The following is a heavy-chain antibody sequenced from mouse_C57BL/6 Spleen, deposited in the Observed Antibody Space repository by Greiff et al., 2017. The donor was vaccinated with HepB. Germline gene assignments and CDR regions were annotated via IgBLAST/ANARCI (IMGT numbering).Heavy chain of an antibody. CDR2: IRNKANGYTT. D-gene: IGHD2-2*01. J-gene: IGHJ1*03. Sequence: EVKLMESGGGLVQPGGSLSLSCAASGFTFTDYYMSWVRQPPGKALEWLGFIRNKANGYTTEYSASVKGRFTISRDNSQSILYLQMNALRAEDSATYYCARYRGLRRGDWYFDVWGTGTTVTVSS. CDR1: GFTFTDYY. V-gene: IGHV7-3*01. CDR3: ARYRGLRRGDWYFDV.